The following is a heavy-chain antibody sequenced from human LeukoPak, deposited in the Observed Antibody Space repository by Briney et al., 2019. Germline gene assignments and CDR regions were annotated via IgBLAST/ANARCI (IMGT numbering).Heavy chain of an antibody. D-gene: IGHD3-3*01. CDR2: MNPNSGNT. V-gene: IGHV1-8*01. Sequence: ASVTVSCKASGYTFASYDINWVRQATGQGLEWMGWMNPNSGNTGYAQKFQGRVTMTGNTSISTAYMELSSLRSEDTAVYYCARANAVQYYDFWSGYYTGYNWFDPWGQGTLVTVSS. CDR3: ARANAVQYYDFWSGYYTGYNWFDP. CDR1: GYTFASYD. J-gene: IGHJ5*02.